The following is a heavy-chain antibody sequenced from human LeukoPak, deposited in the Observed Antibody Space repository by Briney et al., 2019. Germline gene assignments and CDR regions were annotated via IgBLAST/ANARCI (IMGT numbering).Heavy chain of an antibody. CDR2: ISGSGGST. CDR1: GFTFSSYA. Sequence: PGGSLRLSCAASGFTFSSYAMSWVRQAPGKGLEWVSAISGSGGSTYYADSVKGRFTISRDNSKNTLYLQMNSLRAEDTAVYYCAKDSLGYCSGGSCYSGRYGDYDYWGQGTLVTVSS. D-gene: IGHD2-15*01. V-gene: IGHV3-23*01. CDR3: AKDSLGYCSGGSCYSGRYGDYDY. J-gene: IGHJ4*02.